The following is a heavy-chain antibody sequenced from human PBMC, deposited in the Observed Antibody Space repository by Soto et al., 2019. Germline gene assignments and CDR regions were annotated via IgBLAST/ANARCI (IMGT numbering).Heavy chain of an antibody. J-gene: IGHJ4*02. D-gene: IGHD2-8*01. CDR2: ISYDGSNK. Sequence: QVQLVESGGGVVQPGRSLRLSCAASGFTFSSYGMHWVRQAPGKVLEWVAVISYDGSNKYYADSVKGRFTISRDNSKNTLYLKMNSLRAEDTAVYYCAKDRRGLMVYATLDYWGQGTLVTVSS. CDR1: GFTFSSYG. CDR3: AKDRRGLMVYATLDY. V-gene: IGHV3-30*18.